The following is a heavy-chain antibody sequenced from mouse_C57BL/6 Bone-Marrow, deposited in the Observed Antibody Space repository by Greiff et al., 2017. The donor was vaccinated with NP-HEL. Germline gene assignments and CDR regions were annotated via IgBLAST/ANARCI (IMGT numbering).Heavy chain of an antibody. V-gene: IGHV7-4*01. CDR2: LRNKANGYTT. D-gene: IGHD2-4*01. Sequence: EVNVVESGGGLVQPGASLRLSCAASGFTFTDYYMSWVRQPPGKAPEWLALLRNKANGYTTEYTASVKGRFTISRDNSQNILYLQMNTLRAEDSATYYCVKAGYDYDGDWYFDVWGTGTTVTVSS. CDR1: GFTFTDYY. J-gene: IGHJ1*03. CDR3: VKAGYDYDGDWYFDV.